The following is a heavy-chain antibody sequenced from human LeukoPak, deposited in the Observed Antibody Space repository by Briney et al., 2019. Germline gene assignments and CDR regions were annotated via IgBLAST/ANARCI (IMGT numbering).Heavy chain of an antibody. J-gene: IGHJ4*02. Sequence: GESLKISCRVSGYIFTNYWIAWVRQLPGKGLEWMGIIYPGDSDARYSPSFQGQVTFSVDKSISTAYLQWSSLKASDSAMYFCARLASIPMLRGVLDYWGQGTLVTVSS. CDR2: IYPGDSDA. CDR1: GYIFTNYW. V-gene: IGHV5-51*01. CDR3: ARLASIPMLRGVLDY. D-gene: IGHD3-10*01.